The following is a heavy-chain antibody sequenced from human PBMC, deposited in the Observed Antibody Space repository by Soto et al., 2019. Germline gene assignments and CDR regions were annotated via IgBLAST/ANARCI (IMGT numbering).Heavy chain of an antibody. CDR2: IIPIFGTA. D-gene: IGHD5-18*01. V-gene: IGHV1-69*01. J-gene: IGHJ4*02. CDR3: ALTDRDGYSYYFDY. CDR1: GGTFSSYA. Sequence: QVQLVQSGAEVKKPGSSVQVSCQASGGTFSSYAISWVRQAPRQGLEWMGGIIPIFGTANYAQKFQGRVTITAEESTSTAYMELSSLRSEDTAVYYCALTDRDGYSYYFDYWCQGTLVTGSS.